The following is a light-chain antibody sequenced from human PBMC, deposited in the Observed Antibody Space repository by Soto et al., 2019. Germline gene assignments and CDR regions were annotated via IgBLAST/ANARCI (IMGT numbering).Light chain of an antibody. J-gene: IGKJ1*01. V-gene: IGKV3-11*01. CDR3: QQRYNWPLT. CDR1: QSVSSY. Sequence: EIVLTQSPATLSLSPGERATLSCRASQSVSSYLAWYQQKFGQAPRLLIYDASNRATGIPARFGGSGSATDFTLTISSLEPEDFAIYYCQQRYNWPLTFGQGTKVEIK. CDR2: DAS.